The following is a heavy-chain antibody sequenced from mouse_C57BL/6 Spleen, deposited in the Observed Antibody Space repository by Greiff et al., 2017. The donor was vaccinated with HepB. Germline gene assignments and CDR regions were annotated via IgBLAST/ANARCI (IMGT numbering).Heavy chain of an antibody. CDR1: GYTFTSYW. CDR3: ARDGVTTVVANFDY. CDR2: IYPGSGST. D-gene: IGHD1-1*01. J-gene: IGHJ2*01. Sequence: VQLQQPGAELVKPGASVKMSCKASGYTFTSYWITWVKQRPGQGLEWIGDIYPGSGSTNYNEKFKSKATLTVDTSSSTAYMQLSSLTSEDSAVYYCARDGVTTVVANFDYWGQGTTLTVSS. V-gene: IGHV1-55*01.